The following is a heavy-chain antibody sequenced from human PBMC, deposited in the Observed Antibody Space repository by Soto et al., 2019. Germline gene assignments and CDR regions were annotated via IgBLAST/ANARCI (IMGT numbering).Heavy chain of an antibody. CDR3: ARDSVVTATLLEY. CDR2: IYYSGST. CDR1: GGSISSYY. D-gene: IGHD2-21*02. V-gene: IGHV4-59*01. Sequence: SETLSLTCTVSGGSISSYYWSWIRQPPGKGLEWIGYIYYSGSTNYNPSLKSRVTISVDTSKNQFSLKLSSVTAADTAVYYCARDSVVTATLLEYWGQGTLVTVSS. J-gene: IGHJ4*02.